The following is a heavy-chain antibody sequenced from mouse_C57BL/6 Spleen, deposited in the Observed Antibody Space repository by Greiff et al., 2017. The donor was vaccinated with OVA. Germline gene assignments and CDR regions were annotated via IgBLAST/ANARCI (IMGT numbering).Heavy chain of an antibody. CDR1: GYTFTSYG. J-gene: IGHJ3*01. D-gene: IGHD3-2*02. V-gene: IGHV1-81*01. Sequence: VKLQESGAELARPGASVKLSCKASGYTFTSYGISWVKQRTGQGLEWIGEIYPRSGNTYYNEKFKGKATLTADKSSSTAYMELRSLTSEDSAVYVCARRTAQATSFAYWGQGTLVTVSA. CDR2: IYPRSGNT. CDR3: ARRTAQATSFAY.